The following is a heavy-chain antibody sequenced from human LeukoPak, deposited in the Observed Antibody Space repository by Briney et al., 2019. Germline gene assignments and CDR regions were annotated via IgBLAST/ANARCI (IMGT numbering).Heavy chain of an antibody. J-gene: IGHJ4*02. CDR2: MNPNSGNT. Sequence: ASVKVSCKASGYTFTIYDINWVRQATGQGLGCVGWMNPNSGNTGYAQKFQGRVTMTRNTSISTAYMELSSLRSEDTAVYYCARVDYGDFMDLFDYWGQGTLVTVSS. CDR1: GYTFTIYD. CDR3: ARVDYGDFMDLFDY. V-gene: IGHV1-8*01. D-gene: IGHD4-17*01.